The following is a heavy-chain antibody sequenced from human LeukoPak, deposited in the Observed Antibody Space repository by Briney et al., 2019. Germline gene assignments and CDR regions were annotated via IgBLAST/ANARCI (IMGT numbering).Heavy chain of an antibody. CDR3: ARDRVVGAEKYFDY. CDR1: GFTFSDYE. Sequence: GGSLRLSCAASGFTFSDYEMNWVRQAPGKGLEWVSYISSSDSTIYYADSVKGRFTISRDNAKNSLYLQMNSLRAEDTAVYYCARDRVVGAEKYFDYWGQGTLVTVSS. J-gene: IGHJ4*02. CDR2: ISSSDSTI. D-gene: IGHD1-26*01. V-gene: IGHV3-48*03.